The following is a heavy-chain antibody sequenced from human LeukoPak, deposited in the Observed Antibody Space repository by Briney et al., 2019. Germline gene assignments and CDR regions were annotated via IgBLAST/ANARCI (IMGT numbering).Heavy chain of an antibody. CDR1: GFTFSSYA. V-gene: IGHV3-30-3*01. CDR2: ISYDGSNK. D-gene: IGHD6-13*01. Sequence: GGSLRLSCAASGFTFSSYAMHWVRQAPGKGLEWVAVISYDGSNKYYADSVKGRFTISRDNSKNTLYPQMNSLRAEDTAVYYCARAAAAKSLPEPFDYWGQGTLVTVSS. CDR3: ARAAAAKSLPEPFDY. J-gene: IGHJ4*02.